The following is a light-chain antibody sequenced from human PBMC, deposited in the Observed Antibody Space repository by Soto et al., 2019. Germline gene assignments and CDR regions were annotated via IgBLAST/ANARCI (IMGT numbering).Light chain of an antibody. CDR2: RNN. CDR1: SSNIGSNY. CDR3: AAWDDSLSGPCVV. V-gene: IGLV1-47*01. J-gene: IGLJ2*01. Sequence: QSELTQPPSASGTPGQRVTISCSGSSSNIGSNYVYWYQQLPGTAPKLLIYRNNQRPSGVPDRFSGSKSGTSASLAISGLRSEDEADYCCAAWDDSLSGPCVVFGGGTTLTVL.